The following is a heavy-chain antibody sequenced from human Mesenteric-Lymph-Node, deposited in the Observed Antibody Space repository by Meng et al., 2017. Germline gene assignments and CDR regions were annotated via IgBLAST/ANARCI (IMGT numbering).Heavy chain of an antibody. CDR2: IDYSGIT. CDR1: GDSISSNSYY. Sequence: QLQERGPGRVKSSETLSLTCTVSGDSISSNSYYWGWIRQPPGKGLEWIASIDYSGITFQNPSLKSRLTTSVDTSKNQFSLQLRFVTAADTAVYYCARHRGNYYQSFLHWGQGTLVTVSS. CDR3: ARHRGNYYQSFLH. D-gene: IGHD1-26*01. J-gene: IGHJ1*01. V-gene: IGHV4-39*01.